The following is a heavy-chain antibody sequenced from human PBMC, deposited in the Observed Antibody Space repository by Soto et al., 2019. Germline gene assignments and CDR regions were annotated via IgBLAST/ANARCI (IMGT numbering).Heavy chain of an antibody. J-gene: IGHJ4*02. Sequence: SVKVSCKASGGTFSSYAISWVRQAPGQGLEWMGGIIPIFGTANYAQRFQGRVTITADESTSTAYMELSSLRSEDTAVYYCARGKGIAAAGTRYYFDYWGQGTLVTVSS. CDR3: ARGKGIAAAGTRYYFDY. V-gene: IGHV1-69*13. CDR2: IIPIFGTA. D-gene: IGHD6-13*01. CDR1: GGTFSSYA.